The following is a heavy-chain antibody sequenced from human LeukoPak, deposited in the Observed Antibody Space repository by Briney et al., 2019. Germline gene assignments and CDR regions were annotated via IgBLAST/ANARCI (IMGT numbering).Heavy chain of an antibody. V-gene: IGHV1-18*01. CDR1: GHTFVSYG. CDR2: ISGYNGKI. J-gene: IGHJ3*01. Sequence: ASVKVSCKASGHTFVSYGISWVRQAPGQGLEWMGWISGYNGKINYAQKFQGRVTMTTDTSTSTAYLELRSLTSEETAVYYCARRFCSSVSCYDDDAFHVWGQGTLVTVSS. CDR3: ARRFCSSVSCYDDDAFHV. D-gene: IGHD2-2*01.